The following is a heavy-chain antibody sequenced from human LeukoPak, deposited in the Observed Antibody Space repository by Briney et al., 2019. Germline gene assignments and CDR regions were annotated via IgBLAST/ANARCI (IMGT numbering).Heavy chain of an antibody. CDR2: IYTSGST. CDR3: AREGSSGWYLYFQH. J-gene: IGHJ1*01. CDR1: GGSFSGYY. Sequence: SETLSLTCAVYGGSFSGYYWSWIRQPPGKGLEWIGRIYTSGSTNYNPSLKSRVTISVDTSKNQFSLKLSSVTAADTAVYYCAREGSSGWYLYFQHWGQGTLVTVSS. D-gene: IGHD6-19*01. V-gene: IGHV4-59*10.